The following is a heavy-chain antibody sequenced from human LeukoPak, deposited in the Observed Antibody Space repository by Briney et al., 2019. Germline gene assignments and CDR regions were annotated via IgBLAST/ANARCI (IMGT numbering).Heavy chain of an antibody. D-gene: IGHD6-19*01. V-gene: IGHV3-23*01. Sequence: PGGSLRLSCAASGSTFSSYAMSWVRQAPGKGLEWVSAISGSGGSTYYADSVKGRFTISRDNSKNTLYLQMNSLRAEDTAVYYCAKALIAVAGTPGDYWGQGTLVTVSS. CDR1: GSTFSSYA. CDR2: ISGSGGST. CDR3: AKALIAVAGTPGDY. J-gene: IGHJ4*02.